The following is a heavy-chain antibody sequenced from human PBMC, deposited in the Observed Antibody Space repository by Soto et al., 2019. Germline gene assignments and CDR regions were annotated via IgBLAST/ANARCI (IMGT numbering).Heavy chain of an antibody. D-gene: IGHD1-7*01. CDR3: ARHAPNWNYDVGFDY. V-gene: IGHV5-10-1*01. CDR2: IDPSDSYT. Sequence: PGESLTISCKGSGYSFTSYWISWVRQMPGKGLEWMGRIDPSDSYTNYSPSFQGHVTISADKSISTAYLQWSSLKASDTAMYYCARHAPNWNYDVGFDYWGQGTLVTVSS. J-gene: IGHJ4*02. CDR1: GYSFTSYW.